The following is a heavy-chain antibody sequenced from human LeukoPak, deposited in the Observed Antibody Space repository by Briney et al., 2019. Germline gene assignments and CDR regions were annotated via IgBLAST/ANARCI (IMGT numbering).Heavy chain of an antibody. Sequence: GASVKVSCKASGGTFSSYAISWVRQAPGQGPEWMGGIIPIFGTANYAQKFQGRVTTTADESTSTAYMELSSLRSEDTAVYYCAADYDILTGYYNGYFDYWGQGTLVTVSS. CDR1: GGTFSSYA. D-gene: IGHD3-9*01. V-gene: IGHV1-69*13. J-gene: IGHJ4*02. CDR3: AADYDILTGYYNGYFDY. CDR2: IIPIFGTA.